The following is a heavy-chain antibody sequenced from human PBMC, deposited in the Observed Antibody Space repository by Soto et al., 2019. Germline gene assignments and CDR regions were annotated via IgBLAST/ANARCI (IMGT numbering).Heavy chain of an antibody. J-gene: IGHJ5*02. D-gene: IGHD2-2*01. V-gene: IGHV3-23*01. CDR3: AKSLGVVPAAVPYNWFDP. Sequence: PVGTLILSWAASGCTFISYAMSWVRPAPGKGLEWVSAISGSGGSTYYADSVKGRFTISRDNSKNTLYLQMNSLRAEDTAVYYCAKSLGVVPAAVPYNWFDPWGQGTLVTVSS. CDR1: GCTFISYA. CDR2: ISGSGGST.